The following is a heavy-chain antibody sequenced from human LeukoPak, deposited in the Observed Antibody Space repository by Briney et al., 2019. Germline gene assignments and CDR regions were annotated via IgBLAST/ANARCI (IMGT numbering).Heavy chain of an antibody. Sequence: ASVKVSCKASGGTFSSYAISWVRQAPGQGLEWMGRIIPIFGTANYAQKFQGRVTITADKSTSTAYMELSSLRSEDTAVYYCAQGRIAVADHAFGIWGQGTMVTVSS. CDR2: IIPIFGTA. V-gene: IGHV1-69*06. D-gene: IGHD6-19*01. CDR3: AQGRIAVADHAFGI. J-gene: IGHJ3*02. CDR1: GGTFSSYA.